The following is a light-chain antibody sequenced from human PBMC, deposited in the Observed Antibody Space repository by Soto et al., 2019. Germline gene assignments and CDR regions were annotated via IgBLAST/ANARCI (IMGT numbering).Light chain of an antibody. J-gene: IGLJ3*02. CDR3: QSYDSSLSVWV. CDR1: SSNIGAGYD. CDR2: GNS. V-gene: IGLV1-40*01. Sequence: QSVLTQPPSVSGAPGQRVTISCTGSSSNIGAGYDVHWYQQLPGTAPKLLLYGNSNRTSGVPDRFSGSKSGTSASLAITGLQAEDEADYYCQSYDSSLSVWVFGGGTKLTVL.